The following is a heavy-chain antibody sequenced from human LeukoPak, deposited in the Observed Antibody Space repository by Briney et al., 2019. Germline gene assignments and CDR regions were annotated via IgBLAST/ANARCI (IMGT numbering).Heavy chain of an antibody. J-gene: IGHJ3*02. CDR3: ARASGGGSSPPGAFDI. V-gene: IGHV3-13*01. Sequence: GGSLRLSCAASGFTFSSYDMHWVRQATGKGLEWVSAIGTAGDTYYPGSVKGRFTISRENAKNSLYLQMNSLRAGDTAVYYCARASGGGSSPPGAFDIWGQGTMVTVSS. D-gene: IGHD1-26*01. CDR2: IGTAGDT. CDR1: GFTFSSYD.